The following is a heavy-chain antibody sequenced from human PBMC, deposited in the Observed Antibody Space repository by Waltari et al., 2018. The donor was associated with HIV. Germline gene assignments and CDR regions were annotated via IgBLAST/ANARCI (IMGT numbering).Heavy chain of an antibody. V-gene: IGHV3-21*04. CDR3: VRDDPGYGPIDY. CDR2: IRRGNNET. J-gene: IGHJ4*02. D-gene: IGHD3-10*01. CDR1: GFELRHYS. Sequence: DVYLVESGGGVVKTGGSMRLTCETSGFELRHYSMNWVRQSPMRGREWVASIRRGNNETHYLDSVRGRFVISRYISESSVYLQMESLREEDTAAYFCVRDDPGYGPIDYWGQGTLVTV.